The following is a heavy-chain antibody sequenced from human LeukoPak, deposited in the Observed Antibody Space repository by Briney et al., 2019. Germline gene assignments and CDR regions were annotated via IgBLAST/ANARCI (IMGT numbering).Heavy chain of an antibody. CDR3: AGGGYNAYYYYGMDV. J-gene: IGHJ6*02. CDR1: GYTFTSYG. CDR2: IIPILGIA. V-gene: IGHV1-69*04. D-gene: IGHD1-26*01. Sequence: GASVKVSCKASGYTFTSYGISWVRQAPGQGLEWMGRIIPILGIANYAQKFQGRVTITADKSTSTAYMELSSLRSEDTAVYYCAGGGYNAYYYYGMDVWGQGTTVTVSS.